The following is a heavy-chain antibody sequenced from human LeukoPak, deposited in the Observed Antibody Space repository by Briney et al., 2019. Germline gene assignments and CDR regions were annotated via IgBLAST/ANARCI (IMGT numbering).Heavy chain of an antibody. J-gene: IGHJ5*02. D-gene: IGHD3-10*01. CDR2: IIPIFGTA. CDR1: GGTFSSYA. Sequence: SVKVSCKASGGTFSSYAISWVRQAPGQGLEWMGGIIPIFGTANYAQKFQGRVTITADKSTSTAYMELSSLRSKDTAVYYCAKYAHGSGTSFDPWGQGTLVTVSS. V-gene: IGHV1-69*06. CDR3: AKYAHGSGTSFDP.